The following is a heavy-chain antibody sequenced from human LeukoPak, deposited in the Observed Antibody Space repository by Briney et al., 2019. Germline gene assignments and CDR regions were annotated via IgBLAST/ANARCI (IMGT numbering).Heavy chain of an antibody. CDR2: ISSISTYI. Sequence: GRSLGLSCAASGFIFSSYCMNWVSQAPGRGLEWVSSISSISTYIYYADSVKGRFTISRDNAKNSLYLQMNSLRAEDTAVYYCAGTVTPYYFDYWGQGTLVTVSS. CDR3: AGTVTPYYFDY. CDR1: GFIFSSYC. D-gene: IGHD4-17*01. J-gene: IGHJ4*02. V-gene: IGHV3-21*01.